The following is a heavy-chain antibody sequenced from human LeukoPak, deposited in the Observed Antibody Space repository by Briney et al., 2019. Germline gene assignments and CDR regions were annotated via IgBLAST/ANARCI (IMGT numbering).Heavy chain of an antibody. CDR1: GGSMSTYY. Sequence: SETLSLTCTVSGGSMSTYYWTWIRQPPGQGLEWIGFIYYTGSTNYNPSLKSRVTISVDTSKNQFSLKLSSVTAADTAVYYCAGMRITTPTVRTLDYWGQGTLVTVSS. V-gene: IGHV4-59*01. CDR3: AGMRITTPTVRTLDY. CDR2: IYYTGST. D-gene: IGHD1-14*01. J-gene: IGHJ4*02.